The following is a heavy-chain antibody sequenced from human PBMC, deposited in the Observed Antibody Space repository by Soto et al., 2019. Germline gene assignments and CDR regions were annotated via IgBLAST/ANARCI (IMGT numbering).Heavy chain of an antibody. CDR2: IYYSGST. Sequence: SETLSLTCTVSGGSISSYYWSWIRQPPGKGLEWIGYIYYSGSTNYNPSLKSRVTISVDTSKNQFSLKLSSVTAADTAVYYCARGRPVAAMVTDYWGQGTLVTVSS. CDR3: ARGRPVAAMVTDY. D-gene: IGHD5-18*01. J-gene: IGHJ4*02. CDR1: GGSISSYY. V-gene: IGHV4-59*01.